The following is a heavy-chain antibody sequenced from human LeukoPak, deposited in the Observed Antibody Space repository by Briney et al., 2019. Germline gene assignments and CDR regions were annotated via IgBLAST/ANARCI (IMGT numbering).Heavy chain of an antibody. V-gene: IGHV1-69*13. D-gene: IGHD3-10*01. CDR2: IIPIFGTA. CDR3: ARGAPRVGWFGELLSSYYYYYGMDV. J-gene: IGHJ6*02. Sequence: ASVKVSCKASGYTFTSYGISWVRQAPGQGLEWMGGIIPIFGTANYAQKFQGRVTITADESTSTAYMELSSLRSEDTAVYYCARGAPRVGWFGELLSSYYYYYGMDVWGQGTTVTVSS. CDR1: GYTFTSYG.